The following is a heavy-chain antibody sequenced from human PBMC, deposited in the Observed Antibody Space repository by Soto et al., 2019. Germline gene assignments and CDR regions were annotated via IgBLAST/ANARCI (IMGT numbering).Heavy chain of an antibody. D-gene: IGHD3-22*01. J-gene: IGHJ4*02. CDR1: GFTFSSYG. CDR3: ERVRGSYSDSRGLDY. CDR2: IWYDGSNK. V-gene: IGHV3-33*01. Sequence: GGSLRLSCAAAGFTFSSYGMHCVRQAPGKVLEWLAVIWYDGSNKYYADSVKGRFTISRDNYKNTLYLQMNSLRAEDTAVDYCERVRGSYSDSRGLDYWSRGNLVTVSS.